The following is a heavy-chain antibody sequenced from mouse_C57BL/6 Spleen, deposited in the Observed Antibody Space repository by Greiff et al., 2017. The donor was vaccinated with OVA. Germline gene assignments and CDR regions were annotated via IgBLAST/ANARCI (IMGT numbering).Heavy chain of an antibody. CDR2: INPSTGGT. D-gene: IGHD2-1*01. J-gene: IGHJ3*01. V-gene: IGHV1-42*01. CDR3: ARFYYGKAWFAY. Sequence: VHVKQSGPELVKPGASVKISCKASGYSFTGYYMNWVKQSPEKSLEWIGEINPSTGGTTYNQKFKAKATLTVDKSSSTAYMQLKSLTSEDSAVYYCARFYYGKAWFAYWGQGTLVTVSA. CDR1: GYSFTGYY.